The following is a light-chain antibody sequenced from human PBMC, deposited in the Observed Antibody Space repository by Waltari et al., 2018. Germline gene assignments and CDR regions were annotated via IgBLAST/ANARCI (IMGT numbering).Light chain of an antibody. Sequence: HSVLTQAPSVSGAPGQRVPISCTGGDSNIASFGVNWYPHLPGRAPKLLSYENTMRPSGVPDRFAGSKSGTSASLAIEGRQPEDEGDYYCQSYDNSLRGSVLFGGGTKVTV. CDR1: DSNIASFG. V-gene: IGLV1-40*01. J-gene: IGLJ3*02. CDR2: ENT. CDR3: QSYDNSLRGSVL.